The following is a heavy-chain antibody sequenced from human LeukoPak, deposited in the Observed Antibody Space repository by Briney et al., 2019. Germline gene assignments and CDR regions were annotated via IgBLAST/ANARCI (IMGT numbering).Heavy chain of an antibody. CDR3: ARAPHYYDSSGYSDY. CDR2: IYYSGST. CDR1: GGSISSGDYY. Sequence: PSQTLSLTCTVSGGSISSGDYYWSWVRQPPGKGLEWIGYIYYSGSTYYNPSLKSRVTISVDTSKNQFSLKLSSVTAADTAVYYCARAPHYYDSSGYSDYWGRGTLVTVSS. D-gene: IGHD3-22*01. V-gene: IGHV4-30-4*08. J-gene: IGHJ4*02.